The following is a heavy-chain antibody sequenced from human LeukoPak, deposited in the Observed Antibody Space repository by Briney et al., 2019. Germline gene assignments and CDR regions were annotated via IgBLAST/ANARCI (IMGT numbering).Heavy chain of an antibody. D-gene: IGHD3-10*01. CDR2: ISSSGSTI. CDR1: GFTFSSYE. Sequence: GGSLRLSCAASGFTFSSYEMNWVRQAPGKGLEWVSYISSSGSTIYYADSVKGRFTISRDNAKNSLYLQMNCLRVEDTAVYYCATEPPPTYYYGSGSLCFDYWGQGTLVTVSS. CDR3: ATEPPPTYYYGSGSLCFDY. V-gene: IGHV3-48*03. J-gene: IGHJ4*02.